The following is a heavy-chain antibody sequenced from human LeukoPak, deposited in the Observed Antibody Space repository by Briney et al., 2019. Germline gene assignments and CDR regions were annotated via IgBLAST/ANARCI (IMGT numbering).Heavy chain of an antibody. CDR3: ARGYYDSIWFDP. J-gene: IGHJ5*02. CDR2: IIPIFGTA. D-gene: IGHD3-22*01. V-gene: IGHV1-69*13. Sequence: SVKVSCKASGGTSSSYAISWVRQAPGQGLEWMGGIIPIFGTANYAQKFQGRVTITADESTSTAYMELSSLRSEDTAVYYCARGYYDSIWFDPWGQGTLVTVSS. CDR1: GGTSSSYA.